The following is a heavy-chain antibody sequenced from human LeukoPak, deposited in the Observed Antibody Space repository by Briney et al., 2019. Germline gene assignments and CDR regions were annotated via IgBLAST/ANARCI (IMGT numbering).Heavy chain of an antibody. D-gene: IGHD4-23*01. J-gene: IGHJ4*02. V-gene: IGHV3-7*01. Sequence: PGGSLRLSCAASGFSFSNYWMSWVRQAPEKGLEWVANVKEDGRVKQYMDSVKGRFTISRDNAKNSPYLQMNSLRVEDTAVYYCARDRDDGGFEYWGQGSLVTVSS. CDR3: ARDRDDGGFEY. CDR2: VKEDGRVK. CDR1: GFSFSNYW.